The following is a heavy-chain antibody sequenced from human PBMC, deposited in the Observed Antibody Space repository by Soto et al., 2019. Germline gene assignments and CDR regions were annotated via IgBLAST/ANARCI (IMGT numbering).Heavy chain of an antibody. CDR1: GGSISSYY. J-gene: IGHJ6*04. CDR2: IYYSGST. CDR3: ARSYYDFWSGYYSV. Sequence: SETLSLTCTVSGGSISSYYWSWIRQPPGKGLEWIGYIYYSGSTSYNPSLKSRVTISVDTSKNQFSLKLSSVTAADTAVYYCARSYYDFWSGYYSVWGKGTTVTVSS. V-gene: IGHV4-59*08. D-gene: IGHD3-3*01.